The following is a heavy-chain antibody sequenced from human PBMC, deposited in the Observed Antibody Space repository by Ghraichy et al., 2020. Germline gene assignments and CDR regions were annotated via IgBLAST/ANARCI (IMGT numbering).Heavy chain of an antibody. J-gene: IGHJ4*02. Sequence: GGSLRLSCAASGFTFTDYYMSWIRQAPGKGLQWVSYISSSSSYTNYADSVKGRCTISRDNAKNSLYLQMNSLRAEDTAVYYCARALRAVVITPYFDYWGQGTLVTVSS. D-gene: IGHD3-22*01. CDR2: ISSSSSYT. CDR1: GFTFTDYY. CDR3: ARALRAVVITPYFDY. V-gene: IGHV3-11*06.